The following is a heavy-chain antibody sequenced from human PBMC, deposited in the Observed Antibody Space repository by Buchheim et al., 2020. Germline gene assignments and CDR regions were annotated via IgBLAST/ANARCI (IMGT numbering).Heavy chain of an antibody. D-gene: IGHD3-9*01. Sequence: QLQLQESGSGLVKPSQTLSLTCAVSGGSISSGGYSWSWIRQPPGKGLEWVGYLYHSGSTYYNPSLKSRVTISVDRSKNQFSLKLSSVTAADTAVYYCARGEGVRNYDILTGYYTSFYFDYWGQGTL. J-gene: IGHJ4*02. CDR2: LYHSGST. V-gene: IGHV4-30-2*01. CDR1: GGSISSGGYS. CDR3: ARGEGVRNYDILTGYYTSFYFDY.